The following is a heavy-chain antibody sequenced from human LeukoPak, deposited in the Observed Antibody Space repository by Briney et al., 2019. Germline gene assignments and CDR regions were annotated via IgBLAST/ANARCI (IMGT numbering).Heavy chain of an antibody. J-gene: IGHJ6*02. CDR3: ARDYQTVTNGYGMDV. V-gene: IGHV3-21*06. CDR2: IRGGSTYI. Sequence: GGSLRPSCAASGFTFSSYSMNWVRQGPGKGLEWVSSIRGGSTYIYYADSVKGRFTISRDNAKNSLYLQMNSLRAEDTAVYYCARDYQTVTNGYGMDVWGQGTTVTVSS. D-gene: IGHD4-17*01. CDR1: GFTFSSYS.